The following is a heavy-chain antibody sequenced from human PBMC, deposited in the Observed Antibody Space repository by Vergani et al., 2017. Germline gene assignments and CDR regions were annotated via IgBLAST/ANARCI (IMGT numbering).Heavy chain of an antibody. Sequence: QVQLVESGGGVVQPGGSLRLSCAASGFTFSSYGMHWVRQAPGKGLEWVAFIRYDGSNKYYADSVKGRFTISRDNSKNRLYLQMNSLRAEDTAVYYCSKDRRVRGYYYYYYMDVWGKGTTVTVSS. J-gene: IGHJ6*03. CDR1: GFTFSSYG. V-gene: IGHV3-30*02. D-gene: IGHD3-10*01. CDR2: IRYDGSNK. CDR3: SKDRRVRGYYYYYYMDV.